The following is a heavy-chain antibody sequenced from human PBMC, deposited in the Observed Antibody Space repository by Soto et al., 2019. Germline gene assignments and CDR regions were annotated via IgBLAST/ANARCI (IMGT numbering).Heavy chain of an antibody. D-gene: IGHD5-12*01. V-gene: IGHV1-46*01. Sequence: ASVKVSCKASGYTFTSHYMHWVRQAPGQGLEWMGIINPSGGSTSYAQKSQGRVTMTRDTSTSTVYMELSSLRSEDTAVYYCARGPSGYDFPPYGMDVWGQGTTVTVSS. CDR3: ARGPSGYDFPPYGMDV. J-gene: IGHJ6*02. CDR2: INPSGGST. CDR1: GYTFTSHY.